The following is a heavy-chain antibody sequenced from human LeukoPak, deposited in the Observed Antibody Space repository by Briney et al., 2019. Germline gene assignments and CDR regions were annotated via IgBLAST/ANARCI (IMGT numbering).Heavy chain of an antibody. CDR2: ARGDGTT. CDR1: GFTFTSYA. J-gene: IGHJ4*02. V-gene: IGHV3-23*01. Sequence: GGSLRLSCAASGFTFTSYAMSWVRQAPGKGLEWVTTARGDGTTYYADSVKGRLTVSRDNSKNTLYLQMNSLRAEDTAIYYCAKGDSYNGYATLHYWGKGTLVTVSS. CDR3: AKGDSYNGYATLHY. D-gene: IGHD5-12*01.